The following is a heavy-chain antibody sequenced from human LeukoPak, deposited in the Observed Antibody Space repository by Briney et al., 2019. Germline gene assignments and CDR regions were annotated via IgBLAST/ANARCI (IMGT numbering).Heavy chain of an antibody. V-gene: IGHV3-23*01. D-gene: IGHD6-19*01. Sequence: GGSLRLSCAGSGFTFSSYAMSWVRQAPGKGLEWVSGISGGGGSTYYAHSVKGRFTISRDNSKNTLYVRMNSLRAEDTAVYYCAKREGSSGWYGTHAFDIWGQGTMVTVSS. J-gene: IGHJ3*02. CDR1: GFTFSSYA. CDR3: AKREGSSGWYGTHAFDI. CDR2: ISGGGGST.